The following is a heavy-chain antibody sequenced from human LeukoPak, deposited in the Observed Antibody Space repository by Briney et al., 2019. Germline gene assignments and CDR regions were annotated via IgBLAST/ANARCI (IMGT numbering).Heavy chain of an antibody. Sequence: SETLSLTCAVYGGSFSGYYWSWIRQPPGKGLEWIGEINHSGSTNYNPSLKSRVTISVDTSKNQFSLKLSSVTAADTAVCYCASRYYYDSSGYYGHFDYWGQGTLVTVSS. J-gene: IGHJ4*02. V-gene: IGHV4-34*01. D-gene: IGHD3-22*01. CDR1: GGSFSGYY. CDR3: ASRYYYDSSGYYGHFDY. CDR2: INHSGST.